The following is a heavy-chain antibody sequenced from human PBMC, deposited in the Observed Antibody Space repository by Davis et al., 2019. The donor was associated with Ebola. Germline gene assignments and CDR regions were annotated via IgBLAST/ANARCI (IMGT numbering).Heavy chain of an antibody. CDR3: ARERYCSGGSCYQNWFDP. Sequence: MPSETLSLTCAVSGGSISSGGYSWSWIRQPPGKGLEWIGYIYYSGSTYYNPSLKSRVTISVDTSKKQFSLKLSSVTAADTAVYYCARERYCSGGSCYQNWFDPWGQGTLVTVSS. CDR2: IYYSGST. V-gene: IGHV4-30-2*01. D-gene: IGHD2-15*01. J-gene: IGHJ5*02. CDR1: GGSISSGGYS.